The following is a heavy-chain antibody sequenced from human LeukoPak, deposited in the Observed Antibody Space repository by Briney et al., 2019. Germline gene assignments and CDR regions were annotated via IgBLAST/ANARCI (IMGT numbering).Heavy chain of an antibody. Sequence: GGSLRLSCAASGFTFSSHGMHWVRQAPGKGLEWVAVISYDGSNKYYADSVKGRFTISRDNSKNTLYLQMNSLRAEDTAVYYCAKDPYDFWSGYRYWYYFDYWGQGTLVTVSS. D-gene: IGHD3-3*01. CDR1: GFTFSSHG. CDR2: ISYDGSNK. CDR3: AKDPYDFWSGYRYWYYFDY. V-gene: IGHV3-30*18. J-gene: IGHJ4*02.